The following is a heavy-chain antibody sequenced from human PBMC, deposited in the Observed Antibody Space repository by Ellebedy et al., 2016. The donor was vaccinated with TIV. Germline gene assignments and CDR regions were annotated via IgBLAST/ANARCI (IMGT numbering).Heavy chain of an antibody. J-gene: IGHJ3*01. CDR3: VRDTVAVPDGNTFDF. CDR1: GFTFRRVW. V-gene: IGHV3-7*04. CDR2: MKYDEIER. D-gene: IGHD5-24*01. Sequence: PGGSLRLSCAASGFTFRRVWAGWIRQAPGKGLEWVAHMKYDEIERYYANSVKGRFTISRDNARNSLYLQMKSLRVDDTAVYYCVRDTVAVPDGNTFDFWGQGTMVSVS.